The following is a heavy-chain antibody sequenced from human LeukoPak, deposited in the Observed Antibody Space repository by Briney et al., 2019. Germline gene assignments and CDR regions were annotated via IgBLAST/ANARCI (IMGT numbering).Heavy chain of an antibody. CDR1: GGSISSYY. D-gene: IGHD3-22*01. CDR2: IYYSGST. Sequence: PSETLSLTCTVSGGSISSYYWSWIRQPPGKGLEWIGYIYYSGSTNYNPSLKSRVTISVDTSKNQFSLKLSSVTAADTAVYYCARGEDYYDSSGYYPNWFDPWGQGTLVTVSS. J-gene: IGHJ5*02. V-gene: IGHV4-59*01. CDR3: ARGEDYYDSSGYYPNWFDP.